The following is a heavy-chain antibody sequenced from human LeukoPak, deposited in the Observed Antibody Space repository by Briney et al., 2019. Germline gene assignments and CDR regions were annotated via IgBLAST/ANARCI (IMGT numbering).Heavy chain of an antibody. J-gene: IGHJ4*02. CDR2: ISYDGSNK. D-gene: IGHD3-10*01. CDR1: GFTFSSYG. CDR3: AKERQCEPFGDY. V-gene: IGHV3-30*18. Sequence: GGSLRLSCAASGFTFSSYGMHWVRQAPGKGLEWVAVISYDGSNKNYADSVKGRFTISRDNAKNTLYLQMNSLRAEDTAVYYCAKERQCEPFGDYWGQGTLVTVSS.